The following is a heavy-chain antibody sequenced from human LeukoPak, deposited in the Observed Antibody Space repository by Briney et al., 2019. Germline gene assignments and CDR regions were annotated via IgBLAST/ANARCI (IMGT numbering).Heavy chain of an antibody. D-gene: IGHD2-15*01. CDR3: AKANLGYCSGGSCYYYYYYGMDV. V-gene: IGHV3-23*01. Sequence: QPGGSLRLSCAASGFTFSSYAMSWVRQAPGKGLEWVSAISGSGGSTYYADSVKGRFTISRDNSKNTLYLQMNSLRAEDTAVYYCAKANLGYCSGGSCYYYYYYGMDVWGQGTTVTVSS. J-gene: IGHJ6*02. CDR1: GFTFSSYA. CDR2: ISGSGGST.